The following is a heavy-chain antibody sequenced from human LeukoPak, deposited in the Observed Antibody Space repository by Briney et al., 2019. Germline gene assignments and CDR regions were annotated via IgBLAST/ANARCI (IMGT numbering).Heavy chain of an antibody. J-gene: IGHJ4*02. CDR3: AIITNWNVDY. CDR1: GFTVSSNY. CDR2: ISYDGSNK. D-gene: IGHD1-20*01. V-gene: IGHV3-30*03. Sequence: GGSLRLSCAASGFTVSSNYMSWVRQAPGKGLEWVAVISYDGSNKYYADSVKGRFTISRDNSKNTLYLQMNSLRAEDTAVYYCAIITNWNVDYWGQGTLVTVSS.